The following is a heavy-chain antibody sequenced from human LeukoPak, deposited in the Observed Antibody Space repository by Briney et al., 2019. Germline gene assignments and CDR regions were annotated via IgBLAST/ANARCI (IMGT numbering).Heavy chain of an antibody. Sequence: SETLSLTCTVSGGSISSSSYYWGWIRQPPGKGLEWIGSMYSSGSTYYNPSLKSRVTISVDTSKNQFSLKLSSVTAADTAVYYCARELGGISYSSSWYGGSFDYWGQGTLVTVSS. CDR2: MYSSGST. CDR1: GGSISSSSYY. D-gene: IGHD6-13*01. J-gene: IGHJ4*02. V-gene: IGHV4-39*07. CDR3: ARELGGISYSSSWYGGSFDY.